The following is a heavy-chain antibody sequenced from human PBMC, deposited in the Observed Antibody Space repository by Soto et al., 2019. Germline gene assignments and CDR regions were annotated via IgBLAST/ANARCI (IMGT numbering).Heavy chain of an antibody. CDR3: ARDFGHGYYLDY. V-gene: IGHV3-48*02. CDR1: GFSFSNYN. Sequence: EVQLVESGGGLVQPGGSLRPSCVASGFSFSNYNMNWVRQAPGKGLERVSYITDSSDTVHYADSVRGRFTISRDNAESSLYLQMNSLRDEDTAVYFCARDFGHGYYLDYWGRGTLVTVSS. CDR2: ITDSSDTV. J-gene: IGHJ4*02. D-gene: IGHD3-3*01.